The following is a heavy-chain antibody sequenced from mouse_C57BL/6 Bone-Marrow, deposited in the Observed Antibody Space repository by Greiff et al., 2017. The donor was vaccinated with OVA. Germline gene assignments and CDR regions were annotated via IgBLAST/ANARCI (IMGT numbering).Heavy chain of an antibody. Sequence: EVQLQQSGPVLVKPGASVKMSCKASGYTFTDYYMNWVKQSHGKSLEWIGVINPYNGGTSYNQKFKGKATLTVDKSSSTAYMELNSLTSEDSAVYYCASLGGSSYWYFDVWGTGTTVTVSS. CDR2: INPYNGGT. J-gene: IGHJ1*03. D-gene: IGHD1-1*01. V-gene: IGHV1-19*01. CDR1: GYTFTDYY. CDR3: ASLGGSSYWYFDV.